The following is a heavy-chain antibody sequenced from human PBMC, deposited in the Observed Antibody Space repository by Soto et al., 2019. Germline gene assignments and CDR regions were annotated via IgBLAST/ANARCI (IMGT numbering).Heavy chain of an antibody. J-gene: IGHJ4*02. CDR2: ITHSGGT. V-gene: IGHV4-34*01. CDR3: ARGQFYGSGSYPAD. Sequence: QVQLQQWGAGLLKPSETLSLTCAVYGGSLRDYYWSWIRQPPGKGLEWIGEITHSGGTNYNPSLKSRVTISVDTSKNQFSLKLTSVTATDTSVYYCARGQFYGSGSYPADWGQGTLVTVSS. CDR1: GGSLRDYY. D-gene: IGHD3-10*01.